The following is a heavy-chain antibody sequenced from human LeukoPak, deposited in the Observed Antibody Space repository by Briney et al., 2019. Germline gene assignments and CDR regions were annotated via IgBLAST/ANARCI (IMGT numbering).Heavy chain of an antibody. CDR3: ARDLSCSGGSCYGSKVYYYYGMDV. CDR2: ISSSSSYI. D-gene: IGHD2-15*01. Sequence: GGSLRLSCAASGFTFSSYSMNWVRQAPGKGLEWVSSISSSSSYIYYADSVKGRFTISRDNAKNSLYLQMNSLRAEDTAVYYCARDLSCSGGSCYGSKVYYYYGMDVWGQGTTVTVSS. CDR1: GFTFSSYS. V-gene: IGHV3-21*01. J-gene: IGHJ6*02.